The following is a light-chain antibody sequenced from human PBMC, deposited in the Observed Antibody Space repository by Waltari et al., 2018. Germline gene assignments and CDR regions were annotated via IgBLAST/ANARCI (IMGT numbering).Light chain of an antibody. V-gene: IGLV2-14*03. J-gene: IGLJ2*01. CDR3: SSYMDTTTLEL. CDR1: SSDVGSYNY. CDR2: DVT. Sequence: QSALTQPASVSGSPGQSITISCTGTSSDVGSYNYVSWYQQHPGKAPKLIIYDVTNRPSGVSNRFSGSKSGNTASLTISGLQAEYEADYYCSSYMDTTTLELFGGGTSLTVL.